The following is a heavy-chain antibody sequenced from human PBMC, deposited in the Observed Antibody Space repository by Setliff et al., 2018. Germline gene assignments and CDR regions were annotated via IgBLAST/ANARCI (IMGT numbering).Heavy chain of an antibody. Sequence: GGSLRLSCAASGFTFSSYWMHWVRQAPGKGLEWVSRISDGSSTSYADSVKGRFTISRDNAKNSLYLQMNSLRAEDTAVYYCARTCSGSGCYAGLESWGQGTPVTVSS. V-gene: IGHV3-74*01. CDR1: GFTFSSYW. CDR2: ISDGSST. CDR3: ARTCSGSGCYAGLES. J-gene: IGHJ4*02. D-gene: IGHD2-15*01.